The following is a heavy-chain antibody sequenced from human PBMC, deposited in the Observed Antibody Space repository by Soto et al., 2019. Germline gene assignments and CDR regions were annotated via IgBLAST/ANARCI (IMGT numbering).Heavy chain of an antibody. CDR1: GFTVSSNY. D-gene: IGHD3-22*01. CDR3: ARDLSYYYDSSGYDY. CDR2: IYSGGST. Sequence: PGGSLRLSCAASGFTVSSNYMSWVRQAPGKGLEWVSVIYSGGSTYYADSVKGRFTISRDNSKNTLYLQMNSLRAEDTAVYYCARDLSYYYDSSGYDYWGQGT. V-gene: IGHV3-66*01. J-gene: IGHJ4*02.